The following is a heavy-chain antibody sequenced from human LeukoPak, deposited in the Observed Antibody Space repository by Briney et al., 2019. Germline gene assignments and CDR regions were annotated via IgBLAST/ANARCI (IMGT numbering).Heavy chain of an antibody. Sequence: SQTLSLTCTVSGGSISSGDYYWSWIRQSPGKGLEWIGYIDNSGSTYYNPSLKSRLTISVDTSKNQFSLKLSSVTAADTAVYYCARAGERAGGYWGQGTLVTVSS. CDR3: ARAGERAGGY. J-gene: IGHJ4*02. V-gene: IGHV4-30-4*01. CDR1: GGSISSGDYY. D-gene: IGHD1-1*01. CDR2: IDNSGST.